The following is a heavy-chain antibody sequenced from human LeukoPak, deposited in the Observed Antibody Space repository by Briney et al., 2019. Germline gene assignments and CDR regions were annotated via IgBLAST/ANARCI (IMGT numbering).Heavy chain of an antibody. Sequence: PSETLSLTCTVSGGSISSYYWSWIRQPPGKGLEWIGYIYYSGSTNYNPSLKSRVTISVDTSKNQFSLKLSSVTAADTAVYYCARHFRGRYSYGLHLFDYWGQGTLVTVSS. D-gene: IGHD5-18*01. J-gene: IGHJ4*02. CDR1: GGSISSYY. CDR3: ARHFRGRYSYGLHLFDY. CDR2: IYYSGST. V-gene: IGHV4-59*08.